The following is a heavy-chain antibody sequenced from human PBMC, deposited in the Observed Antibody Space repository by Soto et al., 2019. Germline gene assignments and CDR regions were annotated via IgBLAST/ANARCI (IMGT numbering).Heavy chain of an antibody. Sequence: ASVKVSCKASGYTFTDYYVHWVRQAPGQGLEWMGWINPNSGGTKSAQKFQGLVTMTRDTSISTAYMELSRLRSDDTAVYYCARRTGDYYDSSGSHYYFDYWGQGTLVTVSS. CDR3: ARRTGDYYDSSGSHYYFDY. CDR2: INPNSGGT. CDR1: GYTFTDYY. D-gene: IGHD3-22*01. V-gene: IGHV1-2*02. J-gene: IGHJ4*02.